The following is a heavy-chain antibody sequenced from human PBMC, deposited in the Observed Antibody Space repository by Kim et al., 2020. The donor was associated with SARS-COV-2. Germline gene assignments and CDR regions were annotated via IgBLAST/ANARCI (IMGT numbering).Heavy chain of an antibody. CDR3: TRDLYYDILTGSSRYYYMDV. CDR1: GFTFGDYA. J-gene: IGHJ6*03. CDR2: IRSKAYGGTT. Sequence: GGSLRLSCTASGFTFGDYAMSWVRQAPGNGLEWVGFIRSKAYGGTTEYAASVKGRFTISRDDSKSIAYLQMNSLKTEDTAVYYCTRDLYYDILTGSSRYYYMDVWGKGTTVTVSS. D-gene: IGHD3-9*01. V-gene: IGHV3-49*04.